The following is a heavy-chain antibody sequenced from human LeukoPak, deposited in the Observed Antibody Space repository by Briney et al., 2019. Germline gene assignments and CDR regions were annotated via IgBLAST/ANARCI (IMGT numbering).Heavy chain of an antibody. J-gene: IGHJ1*01. CDR1: GGSISSSSYY. CDR2: IYYSGST. D-gene: IGHD6-6*01. CDR3: ARSDSSSPRGYFQH. Sequence: PSETLSLTCTVSGGSISSSSYYWGWIRQPPGKGLEWIGSIYYSGSTYYNPSLKSRVTISVDTSKNQFSLKLSSVTAADTAVYYCARSDSSSPRGYFQHWGQGTLVTVSS. V-gene: IGHV4-39*01.